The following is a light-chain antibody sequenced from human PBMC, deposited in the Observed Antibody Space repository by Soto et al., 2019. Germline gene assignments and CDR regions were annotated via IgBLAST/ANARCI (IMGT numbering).Light chain of an antibody. J-gene: IGLJ3*02. Sequence: QSVLTQPASVSGSPGQSITISCTGTSSDVGGYNYVSWYQQHPGKAPKLMIYEVSNRPSGVSNRFSGSKSGNTASLTISGLQAEDEADYYCSSYTGDYTLMFAGGTKLTVL. CDR2: EVS. CDR3: SSYTGDYTLM. CDR1: SSDVGGYNY. V-gene: IGLV2-14*01.